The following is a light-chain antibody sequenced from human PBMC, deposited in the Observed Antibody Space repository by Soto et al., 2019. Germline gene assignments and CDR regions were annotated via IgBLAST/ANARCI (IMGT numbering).Light chain of an antibody. J-gene: IGLJ2*01. V-gene: IGLV1-40*01. CDR3: QSYDSRGSVV. Sequence: QPVLTQPPSVSGAPGQRVTISCTGSSSNIGAGYDVHWYQQLPGTAPKLLIYGNSNRPSGVPDRFSGSKSGTSASLAITGLQAEDEADYYCQSYDSRGSVVFGGGTKLTVL. CDR1: SSNIGAGYD. CDR2: GNS.